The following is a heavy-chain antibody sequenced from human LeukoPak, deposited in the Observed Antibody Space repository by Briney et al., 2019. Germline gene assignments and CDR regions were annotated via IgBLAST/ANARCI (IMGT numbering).Heavy chain of an antibody. CDR1: GYTFTNYA. Sequence: ASVKVSCKGSGYTFTNYAVHWVRQAPGQRLEWLGWINPGNGDTKYSQNFQGRVTVTSDTSAATAYVELNSLTSEDTAVYYCARERWHCRVNCYSVYYYALDVWGQGTTVTVSS. D-gene: IGHD2-15*01. CDR3: ARERWHCRVNCYSVYYYALDV. CDR2: INPGNGDT. V-gene: IGHV1-3*01. J-gene: IGHJ6*02.